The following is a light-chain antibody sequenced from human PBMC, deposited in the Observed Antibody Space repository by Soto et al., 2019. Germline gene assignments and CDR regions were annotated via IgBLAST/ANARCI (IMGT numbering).Light chain of an antibody. CDR2: AAS. V-gene: IGKV1-39*01. CDR3: QQCYSTPLT. J-gene: IGKJ4*01. Sequence: DIQMTQSPSSLSASVGDRVTITCRASQSISSYLNWYQQKPGKAPKLLIYAASSLQSGVPSRFSGSGSGTDFTLTISSLQPEHFATYYCQQCYSTPLTFGGGTKGDIK. CDR1: QSISSY.